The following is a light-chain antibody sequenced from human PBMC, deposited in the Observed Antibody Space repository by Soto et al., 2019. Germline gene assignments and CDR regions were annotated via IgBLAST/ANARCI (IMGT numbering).Light chain of an antibody. CDR2: GAS. V-gene: IGKV3-20*01. CDR1: QSVSSSY. Sequence: ELVLTQSPGTLSLSPGESATLTCRASQSVSSSYLAWYQQKPGQAPRHRIYGASSRATGMPDRFSGSGSGTDFTLTISRLEPADFAVYYCQQYGSSLQYTFGQGTKLEIK. J-gene: IGKJ2*01. CDR3: QQYGSSLQYT.